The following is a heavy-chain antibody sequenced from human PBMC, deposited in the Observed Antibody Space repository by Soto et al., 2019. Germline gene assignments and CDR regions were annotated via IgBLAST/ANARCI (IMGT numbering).Heavy chain of an antibody. V-gene: IGHV3-9*01. CDR3: VKGLNYNFDNIGFHG. CDR1: GFTFDDYA. Sequence: GGSLRLSCAASGFTFDDYAMHWVRQLPGKGLEWVSGISWNSGSAAYMDSVKGRFLISRDNAKKSLFLQMRSLRPEDTALYYCVKGLNYNFDNIGFHGWGQGTLVTVYS. J-gene: IGHJ4*02. D-gene: IGHD3-22*01. CDR2: ISWNSGSA.